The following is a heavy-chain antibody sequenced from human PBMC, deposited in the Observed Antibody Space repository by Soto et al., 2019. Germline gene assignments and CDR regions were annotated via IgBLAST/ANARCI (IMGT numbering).Heavy chain of an antibody. CDR2: ISSSGSTI. V-gene: IGHV3-48*03. CDR3: ARDEGGGSYYVRYYYGMDV. Sequence: GGSLRLSCAASGFTFSSYEMNWVRQAPGKGLEWVSYISSSGSTIYYADSVKGRFTISRDNAKNSLYLQMNSLRAEDTAVYYCARDEGGGSYYVRYYYGMDVWGQGTTVTVSS. J-gene: IGHJ6*02. D-gene: IGHD1-26*01. CDR1: GFTFSSYE.